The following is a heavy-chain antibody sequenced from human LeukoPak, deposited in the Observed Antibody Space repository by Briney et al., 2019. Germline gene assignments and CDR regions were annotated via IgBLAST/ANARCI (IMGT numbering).Heavy chain of an antibody. J-gene: IGHJ3*02. CDR3: ARDHPDTMIVVGDAFDI. CDR2: IYYSGST. D-gene: IGHD3-22*01. CDR1: GGSISSYY. Sequence: PSETLSLTCTVSGGSISSYYWSWIRQPPGKGLEWIGYIYYSGSTNYNPSLKSRVTISVDTSKNQFSLKLSSVTAADTAVYYCARDHPDTMIVVGDAFDIWGQGTMVTVSS. V-gene: IGHV4-59*01.